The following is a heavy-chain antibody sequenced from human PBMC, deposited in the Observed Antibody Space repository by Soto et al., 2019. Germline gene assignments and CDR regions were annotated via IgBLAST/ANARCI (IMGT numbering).Heavy chain of an antibody. CDR2: TSGSGGTT. Sequence: VQLVQSGAEVRKPGASVKVSCEASGYTFPSYDIYWVRQATGQGLEWVSSTSGSGGTTFYADSVKGRFTISRDNFKNTLYLQMNSLRAEDTAVYYCAKVGYGGEGAVYWYFDLWGRGTLVTVSS. V-gene: IGHV3-23*04. CDR1: GYTFPSYD. D-gene: IGHD4-17*01. CDR3: AKVGYGGEGAVYWYFDL. J-gene: IGHJ2*01.